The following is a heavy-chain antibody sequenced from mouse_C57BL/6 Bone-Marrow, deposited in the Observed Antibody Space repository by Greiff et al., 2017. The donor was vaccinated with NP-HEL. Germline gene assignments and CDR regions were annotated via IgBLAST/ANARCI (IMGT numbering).Heavy chain of an antibody. D-gene: IGHD2-4*01. Sequence: EVKLVESGGGLVKPGGSLKLSCAASGFTFSSYAMSWVRQTPEKRLEWVATISDGGSYTYYPDNVQGRVTISRDTAKNNPYLQLSQLKSEATAMYYCARGGLYDYAFAYWGQGTLVTVSA. V-gene: IGHV5-4*03. CDR1: GFTFSSYA. J-gene: IGHJ3*01. CDR3: ARGGLYDYAFAY. CDR2: ISDGGSYT.